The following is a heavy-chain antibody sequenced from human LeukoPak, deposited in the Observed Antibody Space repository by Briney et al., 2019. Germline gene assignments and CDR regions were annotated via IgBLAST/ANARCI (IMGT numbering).Heavy chain of an antibody. CDR1: GFTFSSYW. Sequence: GGPLRLSCAASGFTFSSYWMSWVRQAPGKGLEWVANIKQDGSEKYYVDSVKGRFTISRDNAKNSLYLQMNSLRAEDTAVYYCARERVDDYGDYRFDPWGQGTLVTVSS. CDR3: ARERVDDYGDYRFDP. CDR2: IKQDGSEK. V-gene: IGHV3-7*01. D-gene: IGHD4-17*01. J-gene: IGHJ5*02.